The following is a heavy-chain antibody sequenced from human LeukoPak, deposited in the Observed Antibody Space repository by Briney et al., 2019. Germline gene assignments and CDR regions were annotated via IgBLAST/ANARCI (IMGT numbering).Heavy chain of an antibody. J-gene: IGHJ6*03. Sequence: ASVKVSCKASGGTFSSYAISWVRQAPGQGLEWMGGIIPIFGTANYAQKFQGRVTITADESTSTAYMELSSLRSEDTAVYYCARVVGVVAAYYYYYMDVWGKGTTVTVSS. CDR1: GGTFSSYA. CDR2: IIPIFGTA. CDR3: ARVVGVVAAYYYYYMDV. V-gene: IGHV1-69*13. D-gene: IGHD2-15*01.